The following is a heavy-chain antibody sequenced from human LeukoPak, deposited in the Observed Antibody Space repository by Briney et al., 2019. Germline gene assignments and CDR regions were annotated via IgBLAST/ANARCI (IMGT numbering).Heavy chain of an antibody. CDR2: INPNSGGT. CDR1: GYTFTGYY. D-gene: IGHD2-21*02. Sequence: ASVKVSCKASGYTFTGYYMHWVRQAPGQGPEWMGWINPNSGGTNYAQKFQGRVTMTRDTSTSTVYMELSSLRSEDTAVYYCARDHYHKIHSVMVTAPDYWGQGTLVIVSS. J-gene: IGHJ4*02. V-gene: IGHV1-2*02. CDR3: ARDHYHKIHSVMVTAPDY.